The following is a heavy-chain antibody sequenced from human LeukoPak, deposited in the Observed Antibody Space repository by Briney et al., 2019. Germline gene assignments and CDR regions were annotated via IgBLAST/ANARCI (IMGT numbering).Heavy chain of an antibody. D-gene: IGHD2-2*01. J-gene: IGHJ4*02. CDR3: ARLSVPAAMSFDY. V-gene: IGHV4-59*01. CDR2: IYYSGST. CDR1: GGSISSYY. Sequence: SETLSLTCTVSGGSISSYYWSWIRQPPGKGLEWIGYIYYSGSTNYNPSLKSRVTISVDTSKNQFSLKLSSVTAADTAVHYCARLSVPAAMSFDYWGQGTLVTVSS.